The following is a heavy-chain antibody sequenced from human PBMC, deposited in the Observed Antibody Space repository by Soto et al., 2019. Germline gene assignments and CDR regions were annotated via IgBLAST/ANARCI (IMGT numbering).Heavy chain of an antibody. Sequence: ASVKVSCKASGYTFTSYYMHWVRQAPGQGLEWMGIINPSGGSTSYAQKFRGRVTMTRDTTENQFSLKLTSVTAADTSVYYCARGSFSSSSPWLDPWGRGTLVTVSS. J-gene: IGHJ5*02. D-gene: IGHD6-6*01. V-gene: IGHV1-46*01. CDR1: GYTFTSYY. CDR2: INPSGGST. CDR3: ARGSFSSSSPWLDP.